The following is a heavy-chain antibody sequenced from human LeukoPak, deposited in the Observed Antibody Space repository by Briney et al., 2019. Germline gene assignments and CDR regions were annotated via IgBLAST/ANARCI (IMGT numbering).Heavy chain of an antibody. Sequence: ASVKVSCKASGNTFSSYFIHWVRQAPGHGLEWMGIISPSGGTTSYAQGFQGRVTMTRDTSTSTVYMELSSLRSEDTAVYYCGRVTLYAFDIWGQGTMVTVSS. CDR2: ISPSGGTT. V-gene: IGHV1-46*01. D-gene: IGHD4-23*01. J-gene: IGHJ3*02. CDR3: GRVTLYAFDI. CDR1: GNTFSSYF.